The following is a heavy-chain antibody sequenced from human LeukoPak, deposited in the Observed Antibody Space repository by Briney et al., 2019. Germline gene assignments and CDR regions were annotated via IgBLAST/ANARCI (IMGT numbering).Heavy chain of an antibody. CDR3: ARAMVSGGSYPGDAFDI. CDR2: IYYSGST. J-gene: IGHJ3*02. D-gene: IGHD1-26*01. CDR1: GGSITSYY. V-gene: IGHV4-59*01. Sequence: SETLSLTCTVSGGSITSYYWSWIQQPPGKGLEWIGYIYYSGSTNYNPSLKSRVTISVDTSKNHFSLKLSSVTAADTAVYYCARAMVSGGSYPGDAFDIWGQGTMVTVSS.